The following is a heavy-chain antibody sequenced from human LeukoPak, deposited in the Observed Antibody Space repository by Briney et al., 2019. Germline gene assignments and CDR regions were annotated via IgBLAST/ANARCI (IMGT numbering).Heavy chain of an antibody. D-gene: IGHD1-14*01. CDR2: ISAYNGNT. Sequence: GASVKVSCKASGYTFINFAINWGRQAPGQRPEWMGWISAYNGNTNYAQKLQGRVTMTTDTSTSTAYMELRSLRSDDTAVYYCARDYHRGFDYWGQGTLVTVSS. CDR1: GYTFINFA. CDR3: ARDYHRGFDY. J-gene: IGHJ4*02. V-gene: IGHV1-18*01.